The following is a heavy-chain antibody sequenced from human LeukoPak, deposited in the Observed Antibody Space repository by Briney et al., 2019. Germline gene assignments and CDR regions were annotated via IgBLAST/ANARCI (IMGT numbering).Heavy chain of an antibody. CDR1: GYIFTGYY. CDR2: ISPHSGGT. J-gene: IGHJ6*03. D-gene: IGHD6-19*01. Sequence: ASVTVSCKASGYIFTGYYMHWVRQAPGQGLEWMGWISPHSGGTNYAQKFQGRVTMTRDTSISTAYMELSRLRSDDTAVYYCARSEQFPYYMDVWGKGTTVTVSS. CDR3: ARSEQFPYYMDV. V-gene: IGHV1-2*02.